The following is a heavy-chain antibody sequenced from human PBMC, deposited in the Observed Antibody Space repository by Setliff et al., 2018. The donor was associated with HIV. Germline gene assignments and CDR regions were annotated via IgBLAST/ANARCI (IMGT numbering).Heavy chain of an antibody. CDR2: IFPDSGGT. Sequence: ASVKVSCKTSGYTFTNYGISWVRQAPGQGPEWMGWIFPDSGGTKYAQKFQGRVTMTRDTSISTVYMELSSLRSDDTAVYYCTNNKEGKQWLVMPVNWFDPWGQGTLVTVSS. J-gene: IGHJ5*02. CDR3: TNNKEGKQWLVMPVNWFDP. CDR1: GYTFTNYG. D-gene: IGHD6-19*01. V-gene: IGHV1-2*02.